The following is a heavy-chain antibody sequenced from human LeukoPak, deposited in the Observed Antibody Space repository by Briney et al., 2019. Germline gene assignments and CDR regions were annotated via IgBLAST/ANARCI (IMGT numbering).Heavy chain of an antibody. D-gene: IGHD2-15*01. J-gene: IGHJ3*02. CDR3: AKAVVVVVAAHHDAFDI. CDR2: ISASGGST. V-gene: IGHV3-23*01. Sequence: GGSLRLSCAASGLTFSSYAMSWVRQAPGKGLEWVSTISASGGSTYNAYPVKRRFTISRDNSMNTMYLQLNSLRAEDTALYYCAKAVVVVVAAHHDAFDIWGRGTMVTVSS. CDR1: GLTFSSYA.